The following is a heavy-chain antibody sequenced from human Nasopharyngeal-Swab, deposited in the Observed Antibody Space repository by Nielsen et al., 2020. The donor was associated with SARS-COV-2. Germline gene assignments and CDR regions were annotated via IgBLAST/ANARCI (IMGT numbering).Heavy chain of an antibody. D-gene: IGHD2-2*01. Sequence: VRQAPGKGLEWVAHIKQSGSGQYYADSVKGRFTISRDNAKNSLSLQMNSLRAEDTAVYYCARYCSTTSCPRGFDYWGQGTLVTVSS. J-gene: IGHJ4*02. CDR3: ARYCSTTSCPRGFDY. V-gene: IGHV3-7*01. CDR2: IKQSGSGQ.